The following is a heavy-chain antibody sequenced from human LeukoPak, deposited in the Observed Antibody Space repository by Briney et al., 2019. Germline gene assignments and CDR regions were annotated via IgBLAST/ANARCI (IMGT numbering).Heavy chain of an antibody. CDR1: GGSVSDYY. D-gene: IGHD3-10*01. J-gene: IGHJ5*02. CDR2: IYHTGST. CDR3: AREYYGSGSYYNGRSWFDP. V-gene: IGHV4-59*02. Sequence: PSETLSLTCTISGGSVSDYYWSWIRQSPGKGLEWIGYIYHTGSTSYSPSLKSRVTISVDTSKNQFSLKLRSGTAADTAVYYCAREYYGSGSYYNGRSWFDPWGQGTLVTVSS.